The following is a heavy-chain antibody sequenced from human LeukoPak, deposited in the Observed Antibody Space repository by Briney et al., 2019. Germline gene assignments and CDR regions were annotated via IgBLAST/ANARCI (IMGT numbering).Heavy chain of an antibody. J-gene: IGHJ4*02. V-gene: IGHV3-21*01. CDR3: ARDSKFSFDC. Sequence: GGSLRLSCAASGFLFSNYNMNWVRQAPGKGLEWFSSVSSGSRYIDYRDSVKGRFTVSRDNARNSLYLQMNSLRAEDTAVYYCARDSKFSFDCWGQGTLVTVSS. D-gene: IGHD3-3*02. CDR1: GFLFSNYN. CDR2: VSSGSRYI.